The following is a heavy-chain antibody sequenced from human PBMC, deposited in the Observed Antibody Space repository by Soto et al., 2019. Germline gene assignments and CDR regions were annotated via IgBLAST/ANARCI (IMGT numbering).Heavy chain of an antibody. Sequence: SETLSLPCAVYGGSFSGYYWSWIRQPPGKGLEWIGYICYSGSTYYNPSLKSRVTISVDTSKNQFSLKLSSVTAADTAVYYCARSITIFGVLSYGMDVWGQGTTVTVSS. D-gene: IGHD3-3*01. J-gene: IGHJ6*02. CDR1: GGSFSGYY. CDR2: ICYSGST. CDR3: ARSITIFGVLSYGMDV. V-gene: IGHV4-30-4*08.